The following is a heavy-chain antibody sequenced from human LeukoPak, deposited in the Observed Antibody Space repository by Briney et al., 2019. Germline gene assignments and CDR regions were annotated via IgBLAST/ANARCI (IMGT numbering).Heavy chain of an antibody. CDR2: IYYSGST. V-gene: IGHV4-59*01. CDR3: ARGQYDFWSGLFDY. D-gene: IGHD3-3*01. CDR1: GGSISSYY. J-gene: IGHJ4*02. Sequence: PSETLSLTCTVPGGSISSYYWSWIRQPPGKGLEWIGYIYYSGSTNYNPSLKSRVTISVDTSKNQFSLKLSSVTAADTAVYYCARGQYDFWSGLFDYWGQGTLVTVSS.